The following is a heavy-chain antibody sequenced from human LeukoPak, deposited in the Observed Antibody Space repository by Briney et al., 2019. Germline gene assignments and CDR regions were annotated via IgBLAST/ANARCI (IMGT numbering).Heavy chain of an antibody. CDR2: INWNGGST. CDR3: ARTLRFLEWSPIDY. D-gene: IGHD3-3*01. V-gene: IGHV3-20*04. J-gene: IGHJ4*02. CDR1: GFTFDDYG. Sequence: GGSLRLSCAASGFTFDDYGMSWVRQAPGKGLEWVSGINWNGGSTGYADSVKGRFTISRDNAKNSLYLQMNSLRAEDTALYYCARTLRFLEWSPIDYWGQGTLVTVSS.